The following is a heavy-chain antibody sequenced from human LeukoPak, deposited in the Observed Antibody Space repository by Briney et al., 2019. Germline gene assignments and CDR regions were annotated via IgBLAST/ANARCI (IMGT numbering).Heavy chain of an antibody. V-gene: IGHV1-8*03. Sequence: GASVGVTCKASGYTFTNYHINWVRQATGQGLEWMGWINPNNGDSGFAQKFQGRVTITRDTAMTTAYMELSSLTSEDTAIYFCARTTSFTASGYDYWGQRVLVTVSS. D-gene: IGHD6-25*01. CDR2: INPNNGDS. J-gene: IGHJ4*02. CDR1: GYTFTNYH. CDR3: ARTTSFTASGYDY.